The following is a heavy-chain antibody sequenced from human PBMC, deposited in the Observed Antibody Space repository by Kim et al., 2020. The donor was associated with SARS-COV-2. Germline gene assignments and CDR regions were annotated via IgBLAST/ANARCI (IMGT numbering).Heavy chain of an antibody. CDR1: GGSISSSSYY. V-gene: IGHV4-39*07. CDR3: AREQAQIASVGGAVAGPSPFDY. Sequence: SETLSLTCTVSGGSISSSSYYWGWIRQPPGKGLEWIGSIYYSGSTYYNPSLKSRVTISVDTSKNQFSLKLSSVTAADTAVYYCAREQAQIASVGGAVAGPSPFDYWGQGTLVTVSS. J-gene: IGHJ4*02. CDR2: IYYSGST. D-gene: IGHD6-19*01.